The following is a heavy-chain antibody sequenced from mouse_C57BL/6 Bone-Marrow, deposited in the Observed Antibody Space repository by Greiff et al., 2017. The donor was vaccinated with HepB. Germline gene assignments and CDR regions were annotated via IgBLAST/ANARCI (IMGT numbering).Heavy chain of an antibody. J-gene: IGHJ1*03. V-gene: IGHV8-8*01. CDR1: GFSLSTFGMG. CDR3: ARIERILALRLLPNWYFDV. CDR2: IWWDDDK. D-gene: IGHD2-12*01. Sequence: QVTLKVSGPGILQPSQTLSLTCSFSGFSLSTFGMGVGWIRQPSGKGLEWLAHIWWDDDKYYNPALKSRLTISKDTSKNQVFLKIANVDTADTATYYCARIERILALRLLPNWYFDVWGTGTTVTVSS.